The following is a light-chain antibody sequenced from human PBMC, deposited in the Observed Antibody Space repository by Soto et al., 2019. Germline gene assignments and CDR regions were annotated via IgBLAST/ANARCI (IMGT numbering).Light chain of an antibody. Sequence: EIVLTQSPATLSLSPGERTTLSCRASQSVSSYLAWYQQKPGQAPRLIIYDASNGATGIPARFSGSGSGTDFSLTLSSLEPEDFAAYYCQQRSNLITFGQGTRLEIK. V-gene: IGKV3-11*01. CDR2: DAS. J-gene: IGKJ5*01. CDR1: QSVSSY. CDR3: QQRSNLIT.